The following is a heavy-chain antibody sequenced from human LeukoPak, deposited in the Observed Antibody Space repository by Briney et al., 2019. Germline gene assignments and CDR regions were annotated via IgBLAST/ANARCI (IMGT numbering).Heavy chain of an antibody. CDR3: ARRPPLGYCSGGSCPLGY. CDR1: GDSISSFC. Sequence: TSETLSLTCTVSGDSISSFCWSWIRQPPGKGLEWIGYIYYSGTTNYNPSLKSRVTISLDTSKNQFSLNLTSVTAADTAVYYCARRPPLGYCSGGSCPLGYWGQGTLVTVSS. J-gene: IGHJ4*02. D-gene: IGHD2-15*01. V-gene: IGHV4-59*01. CDR2: IYYSGTT.